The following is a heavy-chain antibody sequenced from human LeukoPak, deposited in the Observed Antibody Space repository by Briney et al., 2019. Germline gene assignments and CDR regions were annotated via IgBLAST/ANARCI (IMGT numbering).Heavy chain of an antibody. CDR3: SSLRVDSSPSYDS. D-gene: IGHD6-13*01. Sequence: GGSLRLSCAASGFTFSGSAMHWVRQASGKGLEWVGRIRSKANSYATAYAASVKGRFTISRDDSKNTAYLQMNSLKTEDTAVYYCSSLRVDSSPSYDSWGQGTLVTVSS. CDR2: IRSKANSYAT. J-gene: IGHJ4*02. V-gene: IGHV3-73*01. CDR1: GFTFSGSA.